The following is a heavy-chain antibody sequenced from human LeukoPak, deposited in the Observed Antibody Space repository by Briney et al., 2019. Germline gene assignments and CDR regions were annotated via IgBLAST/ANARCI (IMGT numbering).Heavy chain of an antibody. Sequence: PGGSLRLSCAASGFTFSSYWMSWVRQAPGKGLEWVANIKQDGSEKYYVDSVKGRFTISRDNSNNSLYLQMNSLRAEDTAVYYCAREISGPLAAAGGYYYYYMDVWGKGTTVTISS. CDR3: AREISGPLAAAGGYYYYYMDV. CDR1: GFTFSSYW. D-gene: IGHD6-13*01. J-gene: IGHJ6*03. CDR2: IKQDGSEK. V-gene: IGHV3-7*01.